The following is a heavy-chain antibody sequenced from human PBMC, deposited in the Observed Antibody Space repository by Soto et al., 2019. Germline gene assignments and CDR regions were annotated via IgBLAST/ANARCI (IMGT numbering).Heavy chain of an antibody. CDR3: ARSGYDKGYYYYYYYMDV. CDR2: IYYSGST. Sequence: TLSLTCTVSGGSISSYYWSWIRQPPGKGLEWIGYIYYSGSTNYNPSLKSRVTISVDTSKNQFSLKLSSVTAADTAVYYCARSGYDKGYYYYYYYMDVWGKGTTVTVSS. V-gene: IGHV4-59*01. CDR1: GGSISSYY. D-gene: IGHD5-12*01. J-gene: IGHJ6*03.